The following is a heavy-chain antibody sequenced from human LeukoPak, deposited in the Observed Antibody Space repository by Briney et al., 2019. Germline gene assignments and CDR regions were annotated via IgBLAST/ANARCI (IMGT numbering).Heavy chain of an antibody. D-gene: IGHD3-16*02. CDR2: ISYDGSNK. J-gene: IGHJ5*02. V-gene: IGHV3-30-3*01. CDR3: AKELDYYDYVWGSYRPGGWFDP. CDR1: GFTFSSYA. Sequence: QPGRSLRLSCAASGFTFSSYAMHWVRQAPGKGLEWVVVISYDGSNKYYADSVKGRFTISRDNSKNTLYLQMNSLRAEDTAVYYCAKELDYYDYVWGSYRPGGWFDPWGQGTLVTVSS.